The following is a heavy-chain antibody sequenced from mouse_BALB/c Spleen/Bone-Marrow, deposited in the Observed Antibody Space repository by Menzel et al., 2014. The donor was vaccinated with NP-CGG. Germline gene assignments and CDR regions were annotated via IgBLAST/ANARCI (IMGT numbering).Heavy chain of an antibody. CDR3: ARGGDDFSLDY. J-gene: IGHJ4*01. Sequence: QVQLKESGTELVMPGASAKMSCKASGYAFTDRWIHWVKQRPGQGLEWIGAIDTSDSYTNYNQKFKGKATLTVDESSSTAYIHLSSLTSEDSAVYYCARGGDDFSLDYWGQRTSVTVSS. V-gene: IGHV1-69*01. D-gene: IGHD2-4*01. CDR2: IDTSDSYT. CDR1: GYAFTDRW.